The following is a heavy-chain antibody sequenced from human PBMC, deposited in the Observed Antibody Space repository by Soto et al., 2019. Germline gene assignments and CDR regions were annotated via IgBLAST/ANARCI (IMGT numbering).Heavy chain of an antibody. CDR3: ARRPILSVGATPYYYYGMDV. J-gene: IGHJ6*02. V-gene: IGHV4-39*01. CDR2: IYYSGST. Sequence: PSETLSLTCTVSGGSISSSSYYWGWIRQPPGKGLEWIGSIYYSGSTYYNPSLKSRVTISVDTSKNQFSLKLSSVTAADTAVYYCARRPILSVGATPYYYYGMDVWGQGTTVTVSS. CDR1: GGSISSSSYY. D-gene: IGHD1-26*01.